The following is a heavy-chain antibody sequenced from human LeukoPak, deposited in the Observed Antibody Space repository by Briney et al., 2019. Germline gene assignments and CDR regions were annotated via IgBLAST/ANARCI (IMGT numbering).Heavy chain of an antibody. CDR2: INHSGST. D-gene: IGHD1-26*01. J-gene: IGHJ6*03. CDR3: ARCSWERHYFYYYYHMDV. V-gene: IGHV4-34*01. Sequence: PSETLSLTCAVYGGSFIDNNWSWVRQPPGKGLEWIGEINHSGSTSYNPSLKSRVTMSVDTSKNQFSLKLTSVTAADTAVYYCARCSWERHYFYYYYHMDVWGTGTTVTVSS. CDR1: GGSFIDNN.